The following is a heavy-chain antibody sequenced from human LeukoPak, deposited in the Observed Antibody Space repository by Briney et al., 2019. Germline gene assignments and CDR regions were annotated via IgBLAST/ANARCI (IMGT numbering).Heavy chain of an antibody. V-gene: IGHV3-15*01. Sequence: TTGGSLRLSCAASGFTFSNAWMSWVRQAPGKGLEWVGRIKTKTNGGTTDYATPVKGRFTISRGDSKNTLYLQMNSLKTEDTAVYYCTTFSPRLLGYWGQGSLVTVSS. CDR1: GFTFSNAW. CDR3: TTFSPRLLGY. CDR2: IKTKTNGGTT. J-gene: IGHJ4*02. D-gene: IGHD2-21*01.